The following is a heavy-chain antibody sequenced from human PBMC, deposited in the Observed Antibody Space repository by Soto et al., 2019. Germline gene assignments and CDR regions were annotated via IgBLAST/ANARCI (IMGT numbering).Heavy chain of an antibody. CDR1: GYTFTSYD. CDR2: MNPNSGNT. D-gene: IGHD6-19*01. V-gene: IGHV1-8*01. J-gene: IGHJ6*02. Sequence: QVQLVQSGAEVKKPGASVKVSCKASGYTFTSYDINWVRQATGQGLEWMGWMNPNSGNTGYAQKFQGRVTMTRNTSISTAYMELSSLRAEDTAVYYCARGRKSSGWPYYYCYGMDVWGQGTTVTVSS. CDR3: ARGRKSSGWPYYYCYGMDV.